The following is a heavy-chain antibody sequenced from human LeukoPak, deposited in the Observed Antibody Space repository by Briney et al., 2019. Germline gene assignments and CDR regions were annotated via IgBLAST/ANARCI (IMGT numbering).Heavy chain of an antibody. J-gene: IGHJ6*03. CDR3: AKRGSCSSTSCHPSYYYYYYMDV. Sequence: PGGSLRLSCAASGFTFSSYAMSWVRQAPGKGLEWVSAISGSGGSTYYADSVKGRFTISRDNSKNTLYLQMNSLRAEDTAVYYCAKRGSCSSTSCHPSYYYYYYMDVWGKGTTVTVSS. D-gene: IGHD2-2*01. CDR2: ISGSGGST. CDR1: GFTFSSYA. V-gene: IGHV3-23*01.